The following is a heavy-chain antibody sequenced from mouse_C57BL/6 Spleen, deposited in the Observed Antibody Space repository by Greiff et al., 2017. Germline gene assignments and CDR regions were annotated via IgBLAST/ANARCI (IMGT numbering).Heavy chain of an antibody. D-gene: IGHD1-1*01. V-gene: IGHV5-12*01. CDR1: GFTFSDYY. Sequence: EVNLVESGGGLVQPGGSLKLSCAASGFTFSDYYMYWVRQTPEKRLEWVAYISNGGGSTYYPDTVKGRFTISRDNAKNTLYLQMSRLKSEDTAMYYCARYGSSYDYFDYWGQGTTLTVSS. J-gene: IGHJ2*01. CDR2: ISNGGGST. CDR3: ARYGSSYDYFDY.